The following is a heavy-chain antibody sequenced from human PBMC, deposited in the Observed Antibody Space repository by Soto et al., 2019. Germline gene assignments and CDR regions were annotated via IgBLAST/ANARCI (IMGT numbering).Heavy chain of an antibody. V-gene: IGHV4-34*01. CDR1: GGSFSGYY. Sequence: QVQLQQWGAGLLKPSETLSLTCAVYGGSFSGYYWSWIRQPPGKGLEWIGEINHSGSTNYNPSLKGRVTISLAPSKTQFSLKLSSLPAADPALYYGARGGGVLLWFGDPVYFHPWGQGTLVTVSS. CDR2: INHSGST. D-gene: IGHD3-10*01. CDR3: ARGGGVLLWFGDPVYFHP. J-gene: IGHJ1*01.